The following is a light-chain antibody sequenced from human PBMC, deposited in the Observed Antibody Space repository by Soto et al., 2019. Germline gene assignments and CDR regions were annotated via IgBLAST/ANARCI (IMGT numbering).Light chain of an antibody. J-gene: IGLJ3*02. V-gene: IGLV2-14*01. CDR1: MRDVGAYNL. CDR2: EVR. Sequence: QSALTQPASVPGSAGQSITISCSGTMRDVGAYNLVSWYQQHPGTAPKLLIYEVRNRPSGISSRFSGSRSGNTSSLTSFGLQSEDGGDYYCRAYTARSTLVCGGGTKLTVL. CDR3: RAYTARSTLV.